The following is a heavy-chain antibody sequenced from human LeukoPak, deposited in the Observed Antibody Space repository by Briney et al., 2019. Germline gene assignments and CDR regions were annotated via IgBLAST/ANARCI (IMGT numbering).Heavy chain of an antibody. CDR2: INHSGST. CDR1: GGSFSGYY. CDR3: ARVPLRGDHRAFDY. Sequence: SETLSLTCAVYGGSFSGYYWSWIRQPPGKGLEWIGEINHSGSTNYNPSLKSRVTISVDTSKNQFSLRLSSVTAADTAVYYCARVPLRGDHRAFDYWGQGTLVTVSS. V-gene: IGHV4-34*01. D-gene: IGHD2-21*01. J-gene: IGHJ4*02.